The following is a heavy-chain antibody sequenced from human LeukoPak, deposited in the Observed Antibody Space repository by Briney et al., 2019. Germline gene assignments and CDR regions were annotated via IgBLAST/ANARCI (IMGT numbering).Heavy chain of an antibody. J-gene: IGHJ4*02. CDR3: ARDCTSTSCYVFDY. CDR2: ISGGSTYT. Sequence: GGSLRLSCAASGFTFSDYYMSWIRQAPGKGLEWVSYISGGSTYTNYAESVKGRFTISRDNAKNLLYLQMNSLRAEDTAVYHCARDCTSTSCYVFDYWGQGTLVSVSS. CDR1: GFTFSDYY. V-gene: IGHV3-11*05. D-gene: IGHD2-2*01.